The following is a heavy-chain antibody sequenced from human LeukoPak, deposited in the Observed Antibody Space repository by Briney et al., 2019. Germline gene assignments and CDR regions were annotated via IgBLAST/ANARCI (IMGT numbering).Heavy chain of an antibody. J-gene: IGHJ4*02. D-gene: IGHD3-9*01. CDR3: ARDFDQGGADYYFAY. V-gene: IGHV3-30-3*01. Sequence: PGRSLRLSCAASGFTFSSYAMHWVRQAPGKGLEWVAVISYDGSNKYYADSVKGRFTISRDNSKNTVFLQMNSLRIDDTAVYYCARDFDQGGADYYFAYWGQGTLVTVSS. CDR2: ISYDGSNK. CDR1: GFTFSSYA.